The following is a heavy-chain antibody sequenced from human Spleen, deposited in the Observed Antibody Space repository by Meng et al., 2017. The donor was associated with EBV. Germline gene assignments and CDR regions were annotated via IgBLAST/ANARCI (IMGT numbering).Heavy chain of an antibody. D-gene: IGHD1-20*01. CDR1: GYVFTSYA. CDR2: IIPMFRTT. CDR3: AFRLIGTTVDDY. V-gene: IGHV1-69*01. J-gene: IGHJ4*02. Sequence: QVVAEGKKPGAAWKVSYKAFGYVFTSYAISWVRQAPGQGLEWMGGIIPMFRTTKYAQKFHGRVTITADESTSTAYMDLSSLTTDDTAVYYCAFRLIGTTVDDYWGQGTLVTVSS.